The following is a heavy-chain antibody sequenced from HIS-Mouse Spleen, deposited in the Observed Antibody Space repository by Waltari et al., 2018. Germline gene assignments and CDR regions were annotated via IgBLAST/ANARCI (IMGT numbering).Heavy chain of an antibody. CDR2: IYHSGST. J-gene: IGHJ3*02. D-gene: IGHD1-1*01. CDR3: AREPHLQLELAFDI. Sequence: QVQLQESGPGLVTPSETLSLTCPVPGYSISSGYYWGWIRQPPGKGLEWFGSIYHSGSTYYNPSLKSRVTISLDTSKNQFSLKLSSVTAADTAVYYCAREPHLQLELAFDIWGQGTMVTVSS. V-gene: IGHV4-38-2*02. CDR1: GYSISSGYY.